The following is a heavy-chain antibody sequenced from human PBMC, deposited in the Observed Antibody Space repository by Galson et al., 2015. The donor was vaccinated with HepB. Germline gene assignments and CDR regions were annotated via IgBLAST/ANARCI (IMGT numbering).Heavy chain of an antibody. D-gene: IGHD3-22*01. CDR2: ISSSGGSI. CDR3: AKDPSGWGKIVVVIPNFDY. V-gene: IGHV3-23*01. CDR1: GFTFSSYA. Sequence: SLRLSCAASGFTFSSYAMSWVRQAPGKGLEWVSAISSSGGSIYYADSVKGRFTISRDNSKNMLYLQMNSLRDEDTAVYYCAKDPSGWGKIVVVIPNFDYWGQATLVTVSS. J-gene: IGHJ4*02.